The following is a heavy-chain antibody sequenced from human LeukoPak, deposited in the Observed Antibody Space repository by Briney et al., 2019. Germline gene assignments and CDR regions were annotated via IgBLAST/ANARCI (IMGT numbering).Heavy chain of an antibody. D-gene: IGHD1-14*01. CDR3: ARHISQETIDY. CDR2: IYYSGST. CDR1: GGSLISNSYF. Sequence: PSETLSLTCTVSGGSLISNSYFWGWIRQPPGKGLDWIGIIYYSGSTYYNPSLKSRVTISMDTSKKQLSLKLSSVTAADTAIYYCARHISQETIDYWGQGTLVTVSS. V-gene: IGHV4-39*01. J-gene: IGHJ4*02.